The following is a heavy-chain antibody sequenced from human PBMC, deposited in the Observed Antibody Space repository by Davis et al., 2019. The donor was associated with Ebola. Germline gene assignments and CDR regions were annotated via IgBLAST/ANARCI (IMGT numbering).Heavy chain of an antibody. J-gene: IGHJ4*02. CDR2: IDPSTGST. CDR3: ARVNTFCGGDCYSY. Sequence: ASVTVSCKASGYTFTGYDIHWVRQAPGQGLEWMGRIDPSTGSTNYAQRFQGRVTMTRDTSIRTLYMELNRLKSDDTAIYYCARVNTFCGGDCYSYWGQGTQVTVSS. D-gene: IGHD2-21*02. V-gene: IGHV1-2*06. CDR1: GYTFTGYD.